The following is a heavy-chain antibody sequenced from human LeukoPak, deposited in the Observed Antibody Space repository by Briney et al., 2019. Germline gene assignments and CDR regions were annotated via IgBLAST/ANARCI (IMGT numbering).Heavy chain of an antibody. CDR3: ARGVRPITIFGVVIIPYFDY. Sequence: SVKVSCKASGGTFSSYAISWVRQAPGQGLEWMGGIIPTFGTANYAQKFQGRVTITADESTSTAYMELSSLRSEDTAVYSCARGVRPITIFGVVIIPYFDYWGQGTLVTVSS. CDR2: IIPTFGTA. V-gene: IGHV1-69*01. J-gene: IGHJ4*02. CDR1: GGTFSSYA. D-gene: IGHD3-3*01.